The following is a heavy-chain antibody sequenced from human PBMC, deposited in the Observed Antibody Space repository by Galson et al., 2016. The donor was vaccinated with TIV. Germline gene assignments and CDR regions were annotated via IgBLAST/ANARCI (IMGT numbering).Heavy chain of an antibody. D-gene: IGHD5-18*01. CDR2: IIPMFKIA. CDR1: GGTFSSDA. J-gene: IGHJ3*02. V-gene: IGHV1-69*13. CDR3: ARARGYNFENAFHI. Sequence: SVKVSCKASGGTFSSDAISWVRQAPGQGLEWMGGIIPMFKIADYAQKFQGRVTISADEFPSAAYMELSSMRFEDTTVYYFARARGYNFENAFHIWGQGTMVTVSS.